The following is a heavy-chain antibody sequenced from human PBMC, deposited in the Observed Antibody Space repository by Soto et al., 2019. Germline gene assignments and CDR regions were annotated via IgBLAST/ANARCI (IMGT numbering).Heavy chain of an antibody. CDR2: IYYSGNT. J-gene: IGHJ4*02. Sequence: SETLSLTCSVSGGSISSGYYYWSWIRQPPGKGLEWIGNIYYSGNTYYNPSLKSRLIISIDTSKNQFSLKLNSVTAADTAVYYCARVHSDFDYWGQGTLVTVSS. CDR1: GGSISSGYYY. V-gene: IGHV4-30-4*02. D-gene: IGHD6-13*01. CDR3: ARVHSDFDY.